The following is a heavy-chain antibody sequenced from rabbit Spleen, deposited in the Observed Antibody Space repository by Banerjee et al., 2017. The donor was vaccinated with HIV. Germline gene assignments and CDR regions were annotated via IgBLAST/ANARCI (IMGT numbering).Heavy chain of an antibody. V-gene: IGHV1S45*01. CDR3: ARDGYSRGWGIVLYYFSL. J-gene: IGHJ4*01. Sequence: QEQLVESGGGLVQPEGSLTLTCKASGVSFSDKDVMCWVRQAPGKGLEWITCINIATGKSVYASWVSGRFIMSRTSSTTVTLQMTSLTAADTAAYFCARDGYSRGWGIVLYYFSLWGQGTLVTVS. CDR2: INIATGKS. CDR1: GVSFSDKDV. D-gene: IGHD4-1*01.